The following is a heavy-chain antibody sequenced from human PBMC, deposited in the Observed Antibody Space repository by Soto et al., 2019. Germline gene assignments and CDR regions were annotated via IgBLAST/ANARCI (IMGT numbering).Heavy chain of an antibody. CDR3: ARHHGPTTSENWFDP. CDR2: ISTYSGDT. Sequence: RASVKVSCKASGYTLFNYDISWVRQAPGQGLEWMGWISTYSGDTKYAQKFQGRVTMTTDTSTTTAYLELRSLRSDDTAVYYCARHHGPTTSENWFDPWGQGTLVTVSS. D-gene: IGHD5-12*01. V-gene: IGHV1-18*01. CDR1: GYTLFNYD. J-gene: IGHJ5*02.